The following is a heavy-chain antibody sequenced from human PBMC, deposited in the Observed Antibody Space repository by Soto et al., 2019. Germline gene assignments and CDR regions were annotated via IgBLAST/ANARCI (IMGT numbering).Heavy chain of an antibody. CDR1: GYTFTSYG. CDR3: ARDLWDIVVVPAAYDAFDI. CDR2: ISAYNGNT. J-gene: IGHJ3*02. D-gene: IGHD2-2*01. Sequence: ASVKVSCQASGYTFTSYGISWVRQAPGQGLEWMGWISAYNGNTNYAQKLQGRVTMTTDTSTSTAYMELRSLRSDDTAVYYCARDLWDIVVVPAAYDAFDIWGQGTMVTVSS. V-gene: IGHV1-18*01.